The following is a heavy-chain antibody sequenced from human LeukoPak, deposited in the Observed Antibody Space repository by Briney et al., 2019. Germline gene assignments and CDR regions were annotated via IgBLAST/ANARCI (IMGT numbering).Heavy chain of an antibody. CDR1: GFTFSSYA. CDR3: AELGITMIGGV. D-gene: IGHD3-10*02. CDR2: ISGSGGST. J-gene: IGHJ6*04. Sequence: GGSLRLSCAASGFTFSSYAMSWVRQAPGKGLEWVSAISGSGGSTYYADSVKGRFTISRDNSKNTLFMQMNSLRAEDTAVYYCAELGITMIGGVWGKGTTVTISS. V-gene: IGHV3-23*01.